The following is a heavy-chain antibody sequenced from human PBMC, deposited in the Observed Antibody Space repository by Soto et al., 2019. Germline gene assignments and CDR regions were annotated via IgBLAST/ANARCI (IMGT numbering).Heavy chain of an antibody. Sequence: GASVKVSCKASGYTFTSYGISWVRQALGQGLEWMGWISAYNGNTNYAQKLQGRVTMTTDTSTSTAYMELRSLRSDDTAVYYCARVTGYYYDGSGFIVGYYYGMDVWRQGTTVTVSS. CDR3: ARVTGYYYDGSGFIVGYYYGMDV. D-gene: IGHD3-22*01. V-gene: IGHV1-18*01. J-gene: IGHJ6*02. CDR1: GYTFTSYG. CDR2: ISAYNGNT.